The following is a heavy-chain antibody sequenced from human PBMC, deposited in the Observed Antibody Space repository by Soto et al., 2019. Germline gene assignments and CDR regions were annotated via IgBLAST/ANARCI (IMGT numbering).Heavy chain of an antibody. V-gene: IGHV3-30*18. Sequence: ALRLSCAASGFTFSSYGMHWVRQAPGKGLEWVAVISYDGSNKYYADSVKGRFTISRDNSKNTLYLQMNSLRAEDTAVYYCAKASDRIQLWSPHFDYWGQGTLVTVSS. CDR3: AKASDRIQLWSPHFDY. CDR2: ISYDGSNK. J-gene: IGHJ4*02. D-gene: IGHD5-18*01. CDR1: GFTFSSYG.